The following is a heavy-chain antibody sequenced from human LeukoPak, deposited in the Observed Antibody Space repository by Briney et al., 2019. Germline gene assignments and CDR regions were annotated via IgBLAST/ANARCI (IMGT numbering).Heavy chain of an antibody. CDR3: ARDGTTSPYYYGMDV. D-gene: IGHD1-7*01. J-gene: IGHJ6*02. CDR1: GFTVSSNY. CDR2: IYSGGST. Sequence: GGSLRLSCAASGFTVSSNYMSWVRQAPGEGLEWVSVIYSGGSTYYADSVKGRFTISRDNSKNTLYLQMNSLRAEDTAVYYCARDGTTSPYYYGMDVWGQGTTVTVSS. V-gene: IGHV3-53*01.